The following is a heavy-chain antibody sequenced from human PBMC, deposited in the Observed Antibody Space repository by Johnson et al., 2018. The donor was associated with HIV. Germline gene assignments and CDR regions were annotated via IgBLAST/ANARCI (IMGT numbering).Heavy chain of an antibody. D-gene: IGHD6-13*01. Sequence: VKGRFTISRDDSKNTLYLQMNSLRAEDTAVYYCAKLYSSSSRYAFDIWGQGTMVTVSS. J-gene: IGHJ3*02. CDR3: AKLYSSSSRYAFDI. V-gene: IGHV3-23*02.